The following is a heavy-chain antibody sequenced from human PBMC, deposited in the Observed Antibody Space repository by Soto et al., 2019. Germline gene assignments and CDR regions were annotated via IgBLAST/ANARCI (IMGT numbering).Heavy chain of an antibody. V-gene: IGHV3-15*01. D-gene: IGHD1-26*01. CDR1: GFAFSNAW. J-gene: IGHJ6*02. CDR3: TTDYGSYFYYYYGMDV. CDR2: IKSKTDGGTT. Sequence: GGSLRLSCAASGFAFSNAWMSWVRQAPGKGLEWVGRIKSKTDGGTTDYAAPVKGRFTISRDDSKNTLYLQMNSLKTEDTAVYYCTTDYGSYFYYYYGMDVWGQGTTVTVSS.